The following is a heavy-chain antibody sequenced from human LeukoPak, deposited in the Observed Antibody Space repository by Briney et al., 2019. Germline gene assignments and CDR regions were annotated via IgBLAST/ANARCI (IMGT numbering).Heavy chain of an antibody. CDR3: ARDPSWGAGYFDY. D-gene: IGHD7-27*01. CDR1: GGSISSYY. Sequence: SEALSLTCTVSGGSISSYYWSWIRQPPGKGLEWIGYIYYSGSTNFNPSLKSRATMSLDTSKNQFSLKLSSVTAADTAVYYCARDPSWGAGYFDYWGQGTLVTVSS. CDR2: IYYSGST. J-gene: IGHJ4*02. V-gene: IGHV4-59*01.